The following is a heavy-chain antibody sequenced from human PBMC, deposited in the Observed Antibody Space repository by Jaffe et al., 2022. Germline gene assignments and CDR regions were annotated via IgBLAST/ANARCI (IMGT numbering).Heavy chain of an antibody. D-gene: IGHD6-13*01. CDR3: AKDFTKQQLMLDY. V-gene: IGHV3-30*02. CDR2: IRYDGSNK. Sequence: QVQLVESGGGVVQPGGSLRLSCAASGFTFSSYGMHWVRQAPGKGLEWVAFIRYDGSNKYYADSVKGRFTISRDNSKNTLYLQMNSLRAEDTAVYYCAKDFTKQQLMLDYWGQGTLVTVSS. J-gene: IGHJ4*02. CDR1: GFTFSSYG.